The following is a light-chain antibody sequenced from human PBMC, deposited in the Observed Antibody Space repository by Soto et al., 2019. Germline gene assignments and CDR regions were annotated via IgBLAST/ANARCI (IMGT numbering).Light chain of an antibody. V-gene: IGKV3-20*01. CDR3: QHYGSSRT. CDR1: QSVTTN. J-gene: IGKJ1*01. CDR2: GAS. Sequence: EVVMTQSPATLSVSPGERATLSCRASQSVTTNMAWYQQKPGQAPRLLIYGASTRATGIPDRFSGSGSGTDFTLTISGLEPEDFAVYYCQHYGSSRTFGQGTKVDIK.